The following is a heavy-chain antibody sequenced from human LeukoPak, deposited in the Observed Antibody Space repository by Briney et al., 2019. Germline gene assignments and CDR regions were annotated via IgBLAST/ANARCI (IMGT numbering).Heavy chain of an antibody. J-gene: IGHJ6*03. V-gene: IGHV3-9*01. CDR1: GFTFDDYA. CDR3: ARDRLCSSTSCYRYYYYYMDV. D-gene: IGHD2-2*02. CDR2: ISWNSGSI. Sequence: GGSLRLSCAASGFTFDDYAMHWVRQAPGKGLKWVSGISWNSGSIGYADSVKGRFTISRDNAKNSLYLQMNSLRAEDTALYYCARDRLCSSTSCYRYYYYYMDVWGKGTTVTVSS.